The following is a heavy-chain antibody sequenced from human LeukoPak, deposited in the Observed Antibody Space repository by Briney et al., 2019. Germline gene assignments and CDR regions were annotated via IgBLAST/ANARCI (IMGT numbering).Heavy chain of an antibody. CDR1: GDTFTSYD. V-gene: IGHV1-8*01. D-gene: IGHD6-19*01. Sequence: ASVKVSCKASGDTFTSYDINWVRQAPGQGLEWMGWMNPNSGITGYAQKFQGRVTITRNTSISTAYMELSSLRSEDTAVYYCARVATRYSSGWFRDYWGQGTLVTVSS. J-gene: IGHJ4*02. CDR3: ARVATRYSSGWFRDY. CDR2: MNPNSGIT.